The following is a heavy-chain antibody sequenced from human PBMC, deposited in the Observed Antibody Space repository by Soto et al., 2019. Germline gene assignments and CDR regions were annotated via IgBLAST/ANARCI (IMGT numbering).Heavy chain of an antibody. D-gene: IGHD2-2*01. CDR3: ARGRIPSAIFDWFDP. CDR1: GFTFDRYG. CDR2: IWSDGSTE. Sequence: GGSLRLSCAASGFTFDRYGMRWVGQAPGKGLEWVAVIWSDGSTEYYADSVKGRFTISRDNSKNTMYLQMNSLRGEDTGVYYCARGRIPSAIFDWFDPWGQGTLVTVSS. V-gene: IGHV3-33*01. J-gene: IGHJ5*02.